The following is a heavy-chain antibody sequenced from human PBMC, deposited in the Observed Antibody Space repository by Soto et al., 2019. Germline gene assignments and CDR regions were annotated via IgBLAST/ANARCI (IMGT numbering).Heavy chain of an antibody. CDR1: GYTFTNDG. D-gene: IGHD4-17*01. CDR2: ISADSGYT. CDR3: ERENAVSTDPIDY. Sequence: ASVKVSCKASGYTFTNDGISWVRQAPGQGLEWMGWISADSGYTNYAQKLQGRVTLTTDPVTNTAYMELRSLRSDDTAVYFCERENAVSTDPIDYWGQGTLVTVSS. V-gene: IGHV1-18*01. J-gene: IGHJ4*02.